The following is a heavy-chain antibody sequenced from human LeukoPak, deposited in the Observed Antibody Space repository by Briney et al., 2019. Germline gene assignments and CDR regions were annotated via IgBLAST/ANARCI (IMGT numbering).Heavy chain of an antibody. J-gene: IGHJ4*02. CDR3: AREIFSSVSYPDF. D-gene: IGHD3-10*01. V-gene: IGHV3-33*01. CDR1: GFAFNTYA. CDR2: IWHDRSHK. Sequence: GGSLRLSCAASGFAFNTYAMHWVRQAPGQGLEWVALIWHDRSHKFYSNSVRGQFTISRDNSKNTVSLQMNNLRPEDTAVYYCAREIFSSVSYPDFWGQGTLVTVSS.